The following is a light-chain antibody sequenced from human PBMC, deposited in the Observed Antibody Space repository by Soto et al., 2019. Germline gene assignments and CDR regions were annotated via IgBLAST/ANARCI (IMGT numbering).Light chain of an antibody. Sequence: QSVLTQPPSASGTPGQRVNISCSGTSSNVGSNSVSWYHHLPGTAPKLLIYNSDQRPSGVPDRFSGSKSDTSASLAISGLQSEDEADYYCAAWDDSLNSPLFGGGTKLTVL. J-gene: IGLJ2*01. CDR2: NSD. V-gene: IGLV1-44*01. CDR1: SSNVGSNS. CDR3: AAWDDSLNSPL.